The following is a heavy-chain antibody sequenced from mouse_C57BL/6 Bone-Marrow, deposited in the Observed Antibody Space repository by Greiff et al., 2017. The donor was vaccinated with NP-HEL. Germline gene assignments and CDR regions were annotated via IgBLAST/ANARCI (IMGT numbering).Heavy chain of an antibody. Sequence: EVKLQQSGPELVKPGASVKISCKASGYTFTDYYMNWVKQSHGKSLEWIGDINPNNGGTSYNQKFKGKATLTVDKSSSTAYMELRSLTSEDSAVYYCARGSSGLFDYWGQGTTLTVSS. J-gene: IGHJ2*01. CDR1: GYTFTDYY. CDR3: ARGSSGLFDY. V-gene: IGHV1-26*01. D-gene: IGHD3-2*02. CDR2: INPNNGGT.